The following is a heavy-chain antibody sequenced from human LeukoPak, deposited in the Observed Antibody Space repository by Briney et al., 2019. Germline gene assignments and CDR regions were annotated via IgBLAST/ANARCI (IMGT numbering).Heavy chain of an antibody. D-gene: IGHD1-1*01. J-gene: IGHJ4*02. CDR2: VSYSGSP. V-gene: IGHV4-39*07. Sequence: SETLSLTCTVSGASINIYTYYWGWIRQPPGKGLEWIGSVSYSGSPYYNPSLTSRATISVDTSRNQVSLKLTSVTAADTAVYYCARQPSNWKHRVDYFDYWGQGTLVTVSS. CDR1: GASINIYTYY. CDR3: ARQPSNWKHRVDYFDY.